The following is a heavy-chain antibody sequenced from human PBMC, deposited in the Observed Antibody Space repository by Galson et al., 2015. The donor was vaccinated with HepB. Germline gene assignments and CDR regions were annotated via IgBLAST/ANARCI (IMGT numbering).Heavy chain of an antibody. Sequence: SETLSLTCTVSGGSISSYYWSWIRQPPGKGLEWTGYIYYSGSTNYNPSLKSRVTISVDTSKNQFSLKLSSVTAADTAVYYCATSGIQLWFPFDYWGQGTLVTVSS. D-gene: IGHD5-18*01. CDR2: IYYSGST. CDR1: GGSISSYY. V-gene: IGHV4-59*01. J-gene: IGHJ4*02. CDR3: ATSGIQLWFPFDY.